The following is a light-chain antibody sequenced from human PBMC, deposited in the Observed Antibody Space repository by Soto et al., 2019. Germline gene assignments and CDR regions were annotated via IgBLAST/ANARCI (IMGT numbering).Light chain of an antibody. Sequence: EIVLTQSPGTLYLSPGEIATLSCRASQSVSSSFLAWYQQKPGQAPGLLIYGASSRATGIPDRFSGSGSGKEFTLTIRRLKSEDFAVYYCQQYGTSPQTFGQGTKLEIK. J-gene: IGKJ2*01. V-gene: IGKV3-20*01. CDR1: QSVSSSF. CDR2: GAS. CDR3: QQYGTSPQT.